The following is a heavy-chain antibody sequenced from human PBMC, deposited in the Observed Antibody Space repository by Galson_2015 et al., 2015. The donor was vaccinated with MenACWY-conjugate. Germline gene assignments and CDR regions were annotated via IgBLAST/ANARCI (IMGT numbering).Heavy chain of an antibody. CDR1: GFVFSDFY. D-gene: IGHD5-24*01. CDR3: AKMRVGATIDY. V-gene: IGHV3-11*06. Sequence: SLRLSCEASGFVFSDFYMSWVRQAPGKGLEWVSHISGRSPYSNDADSVRGRFTISRDDAKNTLYLQMNSLGADDTAVYYCAKMRVGATIDYWGQGSLVTVS. J-gene: IGHJ4*02. CDR2: ISGRSPYS.